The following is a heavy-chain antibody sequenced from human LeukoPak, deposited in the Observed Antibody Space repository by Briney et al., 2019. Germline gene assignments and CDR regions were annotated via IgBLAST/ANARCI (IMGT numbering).Heavy chain of an antibody. D-gene: IGHD3-16*02. CDR1: GFTFSSYW. CDR2: ISTGGNT. Sequence: GGSLRLSCAASGFTFSSYWMHWVRQAPGKGLEWVSVISTGGNTHYADSVKGRFIISRDNSKNTLYLQMNSLRAEDTAVYYCVRGDYVWGSYRHFDYWGQGTLVTVSS. CDR3: VRGDYVWGSYRHFDY. V-gene: IGHV3-66*01. J-gene: IGHJ4*02.